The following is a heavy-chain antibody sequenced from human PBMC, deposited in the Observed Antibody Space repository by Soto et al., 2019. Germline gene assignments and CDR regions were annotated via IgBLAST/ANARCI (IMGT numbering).Heavy chain of an antibody. V-gene: IGHV4-39*01. CDR3: ASGEDILTGYSPYGMDV. J-gene: IGHJ6*02. D-gene: IGHD3-9*01. CDR1: GGSISSSSYY. CDR2: IYYSGST. Sequence: PSETLSLTCTVSGGSISSSSYYWGWIRQPPGKGLEWIGSIYYSGSTYYNPSLKSRVTISVDTSKNQFSLKLSSVTAADTAVYYCASGEDILTGYSPYGMDVWGQGTTVTVSS.